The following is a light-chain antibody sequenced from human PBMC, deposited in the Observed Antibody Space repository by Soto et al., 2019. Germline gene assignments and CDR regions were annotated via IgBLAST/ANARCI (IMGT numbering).Light chain of an antibody. CDR2: EVT. Sequence: QSALTQPPSASGSPGQSVTISCTGTSSDVGGHNYVSWYQQHPGKAPKLMIYEVTKRPSGVPDRFSGSKSGNTASLTVSGLLAEDEADYYCYSHAGSNRVFGTGTKVTVL. V-gene: IGLV2-8*01. J-gene: IGLJ1*01. CDR3: YSHAGSNRV. CDR1: SSDVGGHNY.